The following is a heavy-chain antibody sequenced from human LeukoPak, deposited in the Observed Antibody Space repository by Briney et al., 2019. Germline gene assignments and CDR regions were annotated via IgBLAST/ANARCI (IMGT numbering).Heavy chain of an antibody. J-gene: IGHJ5*02. D-gene: IGHD2-8*02. Sequence: ASVKVSCKASGYSFIGYYIHWVRQAPGQGLEWMVWINPKSGDTNYAQRFQGRVTMTGDTAISTAYMELTSLTSDDTAVYYCARGVGTDSMKRFDPWGQGTPVTVSS. V-gene: IGHV1-2*02. CDR2: INPKSGDT. CDR3: ARGVGTDSMKRFDP. CDR1: GYSFIGYY.